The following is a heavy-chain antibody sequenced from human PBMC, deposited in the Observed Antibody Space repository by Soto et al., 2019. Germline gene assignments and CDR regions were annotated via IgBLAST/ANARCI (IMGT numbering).Heavy chain of an antibody. J-gene: IGHJ4*02. CDR3: ARDDGYYDSSGYSSGIDY. V-gene: IGHV1-18*04. CDR2: ISAYNGDT. Sequence: QVQLVQSGAEVKKPGASVKVSCKASGYTFSSYVISWVRQAPGQGLEWMGWISAYNGDTNYAQKVQGRVTMTTDTSTNTAYMELRSLRSDDTAVYYCARDDGYYDSSGYSSGIDYWGQGTLVTVSS. D-gene: IGHD3-22*01. CDR1: GYTFSSYV.